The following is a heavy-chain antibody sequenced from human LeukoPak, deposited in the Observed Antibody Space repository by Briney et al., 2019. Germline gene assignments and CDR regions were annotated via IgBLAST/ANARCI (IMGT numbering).Heavy chain of an antibody. J-gene: IGHJ4*02. CDR2: IIPIFGTA. V-gene: IGHV1-69*13. D-gene: IGHD3-9*01. CDR1: GGTFSSYA. Sequence: AVSVKVSFKASGGTFSSYAISWVRQAPGQGLEWMGGIIPIFGTANYAQKFQGRVTITADESTSTAYMELSSLRSEDTAVYYCASQGGHDILTGAGGYWGQGTLVTVSS. CDR3: ASQGGHDILTGAGGY.